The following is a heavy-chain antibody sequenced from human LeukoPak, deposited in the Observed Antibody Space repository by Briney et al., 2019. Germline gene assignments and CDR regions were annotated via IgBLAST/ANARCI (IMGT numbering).Heavy chain of an antibody. Sequence: ASVKVSCKASGYTFTGYGISWVRQAPGQGLEWMGWISAYNGNTNYAQKLQGRVTMTTDTSTSTAYMELRSLRSDDTAVYYCARDRYSSGWSQRWFDPWGQGTLVTVSS. D-gene: IGHD6-19*01. CDR3: ARDRYSSGWSQRWFDP. CDR2: ISAYNGNT. CDR1: GYTFTGYG. J-gene: IGHJ5*02. V-gene: IGHV1-18*01.